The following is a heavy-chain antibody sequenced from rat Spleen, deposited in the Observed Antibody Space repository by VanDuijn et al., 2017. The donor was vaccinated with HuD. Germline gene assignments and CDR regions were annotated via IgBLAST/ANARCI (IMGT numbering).Heavy chain of an antibody. CDR2: INFDGSGT. D-gene: IGHD4-3*01. CDR3: ARRKFGALAY. CDR1: GFTFSNFD. J-gene: IGHJ3*01. V-gene: IGHV5-25*01. Sequence: EVQLVESGGGLVQPGRSMKLSCAASGFTFSNFDMAWVRQTPTKGLEWVASINFDGSGTYYRDSVKGRFTFSRDNAKSTLYLQMDSLRSEDTATYYCARRKFGALAYWGQGTLVTVSS.